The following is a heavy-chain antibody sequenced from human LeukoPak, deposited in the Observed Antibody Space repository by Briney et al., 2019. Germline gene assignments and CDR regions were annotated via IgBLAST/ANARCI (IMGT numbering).Heavy chain of an antibody. CDR2: IQYDGSNK. Sequence: PGGSLRLSCAASGFTFSDYYMSWIRQAPGKGLEWVTFIQYDGSNKYYADSVKGRFTISRDNSKNTVYLQMNSLRTEDTAVYYCARSLTMVRAYDYWGQGTLVTVSS. D-gene: IGHD3-10*01. CDR1: GFTFSDYY. CDR3: ARSLTMVRAYDY. V-gene: IGHV3-30*02. J-gene: IGHJ4*02.